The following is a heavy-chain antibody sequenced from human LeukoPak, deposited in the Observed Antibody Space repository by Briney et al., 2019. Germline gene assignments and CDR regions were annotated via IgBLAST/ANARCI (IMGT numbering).Heavy chain of an antibody. CDR3: ARWGLLGQQIDY. J-gene: IGHJ4*02. V-gene: IGHV3-64*01. D-gene: IGHD1-26*01. CDR2: ISSNGGST. CDR1: GFTFSSYA. Sequence: TGGSLRLSRAASGFTFSSYAMHWVRQAPGKGLEYVSAISSNGGSTYYANSVKGRFTISRDNSKNTLYLQMGSLRAEDMAVYYCARWGLLGQQIDYWGQGTLVTVSS.